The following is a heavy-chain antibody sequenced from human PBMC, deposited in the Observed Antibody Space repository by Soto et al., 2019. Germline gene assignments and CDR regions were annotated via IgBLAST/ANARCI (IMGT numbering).Heavy chain of an antibody. J-gene: IGHJ1*01. CDR3: AREGSYRAFNVAHGITLCFFGC. D-gene: IGHD3-10*02. CDR1: GGSIRNGY. Sequence: SETLALTCTVSGGSIRNGYWSWIRQSPGKRLEWIGFIFHSGNAKYNPSLKSRVTISVDTSKNQFSLSLDSVTAADTAVYYCAREGSYRAFNVAHGITLCFFGCWSQG. CDR2: IFHSGNA. V-gene: IGHV4-59*01.